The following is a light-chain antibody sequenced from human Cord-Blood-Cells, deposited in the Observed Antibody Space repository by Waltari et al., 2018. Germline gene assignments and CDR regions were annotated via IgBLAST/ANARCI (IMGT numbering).Light chain of an antibody. CDR3: AAWDDSLSGYV. V-gene: IGLV1-47*01. CDR2: RNN. Sequence: GTPGQRVTISCSGSSSNIGSNYVYWYQQLPGTAPKLLIYRNNQRPSGVPDRFSGSKSGTSASLAISGLRSEDEADYYCAAWDDSLSGYVFGTGTKVTVI. CDR1: SSNIGSNY. J-gene: IGLJ1*01.